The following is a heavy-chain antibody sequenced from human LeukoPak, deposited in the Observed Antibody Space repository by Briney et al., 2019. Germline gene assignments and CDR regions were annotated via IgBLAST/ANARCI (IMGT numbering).Heavy chain of an antibody. J-gene: IGHJ6*02. Sequence: ASVKVSCKASGYTFTSYGISWVRQAPGQGLKWMGWISAYNGNTNYAQKLQGRVTMTTDTSASTAYMELRSLRSDDTAAYYCARDQRGVTIFGVVIAHYYYYGMDVWGQGTTVTVSS. CDR1: GYTFTSYG. V-gene: IGHV1-18*01. CDR3: ARDQRGVTIFGVVIAHYYYYGMDV. CDR2: ISAYNGNT. D-gene: IGHD3-3*01.